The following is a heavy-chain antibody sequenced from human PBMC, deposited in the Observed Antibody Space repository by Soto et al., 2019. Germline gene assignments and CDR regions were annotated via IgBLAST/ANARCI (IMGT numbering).Heavy chain of an antibody. V-gene: IGHV4-59*01. CDR1: GGSISSYY. J-gene: IGHJ5*02. CDR3: ARGAYGVLDP. CDR2: IYYKYSGST. Sequence: PSETLSLTCTVSGGSISSYYWSWIRQPPGQGLEWIGYIYYKYSGSTSYNPSLKSRVTISLDTSKNQFSLKLSSVTAADTAVYYCARGAYGVLDPWGQGILVTAPQ. D-gene: IGHD4-17*01.